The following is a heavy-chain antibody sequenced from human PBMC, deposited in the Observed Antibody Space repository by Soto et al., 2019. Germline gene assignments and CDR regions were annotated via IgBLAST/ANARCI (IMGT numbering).Heavy chain of an antibody. CDR2: IFQSGST. Sequence: LALTCGVSGGTIRSPDWWTWVRQPPGKGLEWIGEIFQSGSTNYTPSLESRVTISVDKSKNQFSLTLTSVTAADTAVYFCARGRGRYSSGWSWFDPWGQGILVTVSS. V-gene: IGHV4-4*01. J-gene: IGHJ5*02. CDR3: ARGRGRYSSGWSWFDP. CDR1: GGTIRSPDW. D-gene: IGHD6-19*01.